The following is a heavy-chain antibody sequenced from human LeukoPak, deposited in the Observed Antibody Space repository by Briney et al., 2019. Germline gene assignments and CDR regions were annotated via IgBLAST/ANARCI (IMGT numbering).Heavy chain of an antibody. CDR1: GGSISSSSYY. CDR2: IYYSGST. V-gene: IGHV4-39*07. D-gene: IGHD3-3*01. Sequence: SETLSLTCTVSGGSISSSSYYWGWIRQPPGKGLEWIGSIYYSGSTYYNPSLKSRVTISIDTSKNQFSLKLSSVTAADTAVYYCARRRITIFGVARPFDFWGQGTLVTVSS. J-gene: IGHJ4*02. CDR3: ARRRITIFGVARPFDF.